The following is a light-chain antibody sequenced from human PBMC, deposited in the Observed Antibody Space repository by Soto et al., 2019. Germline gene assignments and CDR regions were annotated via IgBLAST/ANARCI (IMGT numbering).Light chain of an antibody. CDR3: QHYGTSRT. CDR2: AAS. J-gene: IGKJ1*01. CDR1: QNIHTN. Sequence: DIEMTQSPATLSVSPGDRATLCCRAGQNIHTNLSWYQQTPGQAPRLLFYAASTGATGLPASFSGSGSGAEFTITISRLDPEDSAYYYRQHYGTSRTFGQGTKVDIK. V-gene: IGKV3-15*01.